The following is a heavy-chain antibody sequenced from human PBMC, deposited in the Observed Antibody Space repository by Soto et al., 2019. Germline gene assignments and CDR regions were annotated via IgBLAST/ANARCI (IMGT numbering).Heavy chain of an antibody. J-gene: IGHJ4*02. CDR1: GFTFDDYA. CDR2: ISWNSGGI. V-gene: IGHV3-9*01. D-gene: IGHD6-13*01. Sequence: EVQLVESGGGLVQPGRSLRLSCAASGFTFDDYAMHWVRQAPGKGLEWVSGISWNSGGIGYADSVKGRFTISRDNAKTSLYLQMNSLRAEDTALYYCTKGWSSSWYLFPAYWGQGTLVTVSS. CDR3: TKGWSSSWYLFPAY.